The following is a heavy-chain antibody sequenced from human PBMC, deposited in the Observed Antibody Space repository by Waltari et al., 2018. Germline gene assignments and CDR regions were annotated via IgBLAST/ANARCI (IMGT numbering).Heavy chain of an antibody. CDR1: GYPFNDAW. Sequence: QLVESGGGLVKPGESLRLSCVGSGYPFNDAWMSWVRQAPGKGLEWVGRIKREIDGGTAEDVESVKDRFTISRDDSKNTLYLQMNGLKSEDSAVYFCVRESFGNDIWGQGTLVTVSS. J-gene: IGHJ4*02. CDR3: VRESFGNDI. V-gene: IGHV3-15*01. D-gene: IGHD3-10*01. CDR2: IKREIDGGTA.